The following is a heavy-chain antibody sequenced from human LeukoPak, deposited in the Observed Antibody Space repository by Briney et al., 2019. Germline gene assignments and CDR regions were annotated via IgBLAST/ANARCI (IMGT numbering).Heavy chain of an antibody. CDR2: IKQDGSEK. CDR3: AKALGYCSSTSCPTPNWFDP. V-gene: IGHV3-7*03. J-gene: IGHJ5*02. D-gene: IGHD2-2*01. Sequence: PPGGSLRLSCAASGFTFSSYWMSWVRQAPGKGLEWVANIKQDGSEKYYVDSVKGRFTISRDNAKNSLYLQMNSLRAEDTAVYYCAKALGYCSSTSCPTPNWFDPWGQGTLVTVSS. CDR1: GFTFSSYW.